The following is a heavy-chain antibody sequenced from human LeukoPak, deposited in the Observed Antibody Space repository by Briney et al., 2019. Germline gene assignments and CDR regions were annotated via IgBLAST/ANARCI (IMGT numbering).Heavy chain of an antibody. J-gene: IGHJ4*02. D-gene: IGHD5-18*01. CDR1: GFTVSDNY. V-gene: IGHV3-66*04. CDR3: ARRGIQLWPHDDY. Sequence: PGGSLRLSCAASGFTVSDNYMSWVRQAPGKGLEWVSVFYSGGSTRYADSVKGRFTISRDNAKNSLYLQMNSLRAEDTAVYYCARRGIQLWPHDDYWGQGTLVTVSS. CDR2: FYSGGST.